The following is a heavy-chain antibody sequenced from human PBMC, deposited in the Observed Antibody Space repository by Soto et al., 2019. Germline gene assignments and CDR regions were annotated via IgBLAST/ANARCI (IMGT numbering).Heavy chain of an antibody. CDR3: AKNPSKVGSSWFDP. CDR1: GFTFSSYG. J-gene: IGHJ5*02. Sequence: QVQLVESGGGVVQPGRSLRLSCAASGFTFSSYGMHWVRQAPGKGLEWVAVISYDGSNKYYADSVKGRFTISRDNSKNPLYLQMNSLRAEDTAVYYCAKNPSKVGSSWFDPWGQGTLVTVSA. V-gene: IGHV3-30*18. CDR2: ISYDGSNK. D-gene: IGHD1-26*01.